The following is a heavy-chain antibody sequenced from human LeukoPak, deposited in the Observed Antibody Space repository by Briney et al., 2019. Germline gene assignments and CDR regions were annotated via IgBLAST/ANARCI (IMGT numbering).Heavy chain of an antibody. CDR1: GFTFDDYA. CDR3: AKGSGWRLYRYYFDY. D-gene: IGHD6-19*01. J-gene: IGHJ4*02. V-gene: IGHV3-9*01. Sequence: GGSLRLSCAASGFTFDDYAMHWVRQAPGKGLEWVSGISWNSGSIGYADSVKGRFTISRDNAKNSLYLQMNSLRAEDTALHYCAKGSGWRLYRYYFDYWGQGTLVTVSS. CDR2: ISWNSGSI.